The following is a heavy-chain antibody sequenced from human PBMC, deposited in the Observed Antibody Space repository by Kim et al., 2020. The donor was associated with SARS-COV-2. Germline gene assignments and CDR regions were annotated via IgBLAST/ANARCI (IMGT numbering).Heavy chain of an antibody. D-gene: IGHD1-26*01. V-gene: IGHV3-30*18. CDR2: ISYDGSNK. CDR3: AKDNSRREVGATFGDY. Sequence: GGSLRLSCAASGFTFSSYGMHWVRQAPGKGLEWVAVISYDGSNKYYADSVKGRFTISRDNSKNTLYLQMNSLRAEDTAVYYCAKDNSRREVGATFGDYWGQGTLVTVSS. CDR1: GFTFSSYG. J-gene: IGHJ4*02.